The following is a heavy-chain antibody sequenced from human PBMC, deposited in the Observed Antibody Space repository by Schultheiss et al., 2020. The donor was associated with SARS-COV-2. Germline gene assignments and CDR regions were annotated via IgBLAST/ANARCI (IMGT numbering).Heavy chain of an antibody. J-gene: IGHJ4*02. CDR2: INPNSGGT. V-gene: IGHV1-18*01. CDR1: GYTFTSYA. D-gene: IGHD1-14*01. CDR3: ARERKTGSDY. Sequence: ASVKVSCKASGYTFTSYAMNWVRQAPGQGLEWMGWINPNSGGTNYAQKFQGRVTMTTDTSTSTAYMELRSLRSDDTAVYYCARERKTGSDYWGQGTLVTVSS.